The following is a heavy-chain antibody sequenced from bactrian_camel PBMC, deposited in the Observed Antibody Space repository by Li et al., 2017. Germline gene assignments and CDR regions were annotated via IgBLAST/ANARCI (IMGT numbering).Heavy chain of an antibody. J-gene: IGHJ4*01. CDR3: AARDKGHCSADPRSQNEYKF. CDR2: ISTFGGT. D-gene: IGHD1*01. V-gene: IGHV3S53*01. CDR1: GARVIDVC. Sequence: QVQLVESGGGSVAAGGSLTLSCVASGARVIDVCVAWFRQAPGKEREWIASISTFGGTRYADSVKGRWSISKDNTKKTTFLQMNSLEPEDTALYICAARDKGHCSADPRSQNEYKFWGLGTQVTVS.